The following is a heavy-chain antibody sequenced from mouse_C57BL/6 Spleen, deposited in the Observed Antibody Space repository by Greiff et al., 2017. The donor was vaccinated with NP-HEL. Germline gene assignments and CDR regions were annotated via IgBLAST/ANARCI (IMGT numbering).Heavy chain of an antibody. D-gene: IGHD2-4*01. J-gene: IGHJ4*01. CDR3: ARDYDYDEGAMDH. CDR1: GYAFSSSW. CDR2: IYPGDGDT. V-gene: IGHV1-82*01. Sequence: VKLMESGPELVKPGASVKISCKASGYAFSSSWMNWVKQRPGKGLEWIGRIYPGDGDTNYNGKFKGKATLTADKSSSTAYMQLSSLTSEDSAVYFCARDYDYDEGAMDHWGQGTSVTVSS.